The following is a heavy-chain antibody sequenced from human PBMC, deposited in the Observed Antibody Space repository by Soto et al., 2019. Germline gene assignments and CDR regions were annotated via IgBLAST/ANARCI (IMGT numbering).Heavy chain of an antibody. D-gene: IGHD2-21*02. CDR2: INPNSGGT. V-gene: IGHV1-2*02. CDR1: GYTFTGYY. CDR3: ARDVVVTATGMDV. J-gene: IGHJ6*02. Sequence: ASVKVSCKASGYTFTGYYMHWVRQAPGQGLEWMGWINPNSGGTNYAQKFRGRVTMTRDTSISTAYMELSRLRSDDTAVYYCARDVVVTATGMDVWGQGTTVTVSS.